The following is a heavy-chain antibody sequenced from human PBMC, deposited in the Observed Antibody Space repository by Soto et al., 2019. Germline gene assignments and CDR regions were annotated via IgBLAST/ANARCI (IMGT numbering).Heavy chain of an antibody. CDR1: GFTFSSYS. D-gene: IGHD3-3*01. V-gene: IGHV3-21*01. CDR2: ISSSSSYI. Sequence: EVQLVESGGGLVKPGGSLRLSCAASGFTFSSYSMNWVRQAPGKGLEWVSSISSSSSYIYYADSVKGRFTISRDNAKNSLYLQMNSLRAEDTAVYYCARDSGEVIPFDYWGQGTLVTVSS. CDR3: ARDSGEVIPFDY. J-gene: IGHJ4*02.